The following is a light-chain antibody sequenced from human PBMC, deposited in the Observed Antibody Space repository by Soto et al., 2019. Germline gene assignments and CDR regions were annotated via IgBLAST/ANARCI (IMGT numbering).Light chain of an antibody. J-gene: IGKJ1*01. V-gene: IGKV1-5*01. CDR1: QSISNW. CDR2: GAY. CDR3: QQYDNFPWT. Sequence: DVQMTQSPSTLSASVGDRVTITCRASQSISNWLAWYQQKPGKAPKLLIYGAYSLDGEVPARLSGSGSGTEFTLTISSLQPDDFAAYYCQQYDNFPWTYGQGTKVEIK.